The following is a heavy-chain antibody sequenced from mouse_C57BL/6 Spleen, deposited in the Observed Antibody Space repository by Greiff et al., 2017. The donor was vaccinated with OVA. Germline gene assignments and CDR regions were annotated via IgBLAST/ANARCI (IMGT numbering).Heavy chain of an antibody. J-gene: IGHJ2*01. CDR2: ISSGSSTI. V-gene: IGHV5-17*01. D-gene: IGHD1-1*01. CDR1: GFTFSDYG. CDR3: ARRDYGTLGYFDY. Sequence: EVQVVESGGGLVKPGGSLKLSCAASGFTFSDYGMHWVRQAPEKGLEWVAYISSGSSTIYYADTVKGRFTISRDNAKNTLFLQMTSLRSEDTAMYYCARRDYGTLGYFDYWGQGTTLTVSS.